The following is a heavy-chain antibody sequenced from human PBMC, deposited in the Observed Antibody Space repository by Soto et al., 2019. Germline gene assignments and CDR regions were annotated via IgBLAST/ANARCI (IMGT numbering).Heavy chain of an antibody. CDR2: IWYDGSNK. D-gene: IGHD2-2*01. CDR3: ERGLLGYSTSLFDY. CDR1: GFTFSSYG. Sequence: QVQLVESGGGVVQPGRSLRLSCAASGFTFSSYGMHWVRQAPGKGLEWVAVIWYDGSNKYYADSVKGRFTISRDNSKNTLYLQMNSLRAEDTAVYYCERGLLGYSTSLFDYWGQGTLVTVSS. V-gene: IGHV3-33*01. J-gene: IGHJ4*02.